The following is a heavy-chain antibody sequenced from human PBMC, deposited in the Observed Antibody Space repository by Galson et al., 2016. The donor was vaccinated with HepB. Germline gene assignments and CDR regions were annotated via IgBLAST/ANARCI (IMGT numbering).Heavy chain of an antibody. V-gene: IGHV3-74*01. CDR2: ITIDGSTT. CDR1: GFTFSNYW. J-gene: IGHJ4*02. Sequence: SLRLSCAASGFTFSNYWMHWVRQAPGKGLVWVSHITIDGSTTTYADSVKGRFTISRDNAKNTLYLQINSLRAEDTAVYYCERDLWRGGRIDYWGQGTLVTVSS. CDR3: ERDLWRGGRIDY. D-gene: IGHD4-23*01.